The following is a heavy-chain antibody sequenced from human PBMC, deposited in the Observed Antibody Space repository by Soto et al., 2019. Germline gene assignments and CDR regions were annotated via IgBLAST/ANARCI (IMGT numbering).Heavy chain of an antibody. J-gene: IGHJ6*02. CDR3: ATYCDTTSCYGTGYYYYGMDV. CDR2: ISYDGSNK. Sequence: GGSLRLSCAASGFTFSSYAMHWVRQAPGKGLEWVAVISYDGSNKYYADSVKGRFTISRDNSKNTLYLQMNSLRAEDTAVYYCATYCDTTSCYGTGYYYYGMDVWGQGTTVTVS. V-gene: IGHV3-30-3*01. D-gene: IGHD2-2*01. CDR1: GFTFSSYA.